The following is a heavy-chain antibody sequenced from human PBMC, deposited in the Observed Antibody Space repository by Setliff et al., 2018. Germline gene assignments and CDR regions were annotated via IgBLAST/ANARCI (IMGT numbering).Heavy chain of an antibody. CDR2: TYYTGST. Sequence: SETLSLTCTVSGGSISSSSHYWGWIRQPPGKGLEWIGSTYYTGSTYYNPSLKSRVTMPVDTSKRQFSLKLGSATAADTAVYYCARDMGQPYYFESWGLGTLVTVSS. CDR1: GGSISSSSHY. D-gene: IGHD1-1*01. V-gene: IGHV4-39*07. J-gene: IGHJ4*02. CDR3: ARDMGQPYYFES.